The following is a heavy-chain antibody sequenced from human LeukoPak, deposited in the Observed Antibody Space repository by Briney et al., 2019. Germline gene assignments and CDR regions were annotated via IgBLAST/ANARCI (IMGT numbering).Heavy chain of an antibody. CDR1: GFTFSSCP. V-gene: IGHV3-23*01. CDR3: ARAHSSSSTFDL. D-gene: IGHD6-6*01. Sequence: GGSLRLSCVASGFTFSSCPMSWVRQAPGKGLEWVSAISGSGGSTFYVDSVKGRFTISRDNSKNTLYLQLNCLRADDTAVYYCARAHSSSSTFDLWGQGTLVTVSS. CDR2: ISGSGGST. J-gene: IGHJ4*02.